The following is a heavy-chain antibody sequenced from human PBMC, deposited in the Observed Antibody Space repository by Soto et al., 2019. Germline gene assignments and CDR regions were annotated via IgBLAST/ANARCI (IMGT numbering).Heavy chain of an antibody. V-gene: IGHV1-18*01. Sequence: HLVQSGPEVKKPGASITVSCKTSGDTCPNFVLIWVRQAPGQDLEWMGWIATYNSNRNYAQKFQGRLTLTTDTSTSAAYMELKSLLYDGTAVYDCATVLRGVVNWFDPWGQGTLITVSS. D-gene: IGHD3-10*01. CDR3: ATVLRGVVNWFDP. CDR1: GDTCPNFV. J-gene: IGHJ5*02. CDR2: IATYNSNR.